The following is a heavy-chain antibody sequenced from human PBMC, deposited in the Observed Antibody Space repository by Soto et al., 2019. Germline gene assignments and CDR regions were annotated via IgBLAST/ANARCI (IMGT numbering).Heavy chain of an antibody. CDR2: IYYSGST. D-gene: IGHD3-3*01. Sequence: QLQLQESGPGLVKPSETLSLTCTVSGGSISSSSYYWGWIRQPPGKGLEWIGSIYYSGSTYYNPSLKSRVTISVDTSKNQFSLKLSSVTAADTAVYYCAAMGKNYDFWSGYYISWFDPWGQGTLVTVSS. V-gene: IGHV4-39*01. CDR1: GGSISSSSYY. J-gene: IGHJ5*02. CDR3: AAMGKNYDFWSGYYISWFDP.